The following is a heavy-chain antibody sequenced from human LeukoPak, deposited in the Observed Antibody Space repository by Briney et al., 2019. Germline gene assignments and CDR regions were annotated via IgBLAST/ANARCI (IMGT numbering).Heavy chain of an antibody. D-gene: IGHD2-15*01. CDR2: IHTTGST. Sequence: SETLSLTCSVSGGFTTYDYWNWIRQPAGKAPEWIGRIHTTGSTNYNPSLKNRLTMTLDKSKKQFSLKVTSMTTADTALYYCARGGGNRHFDSWGQGILVTVSS. J-gene: IGHJ4*02. CDR1: GGFTTYDY. CDR3: ARGGGNRHFDS. V-gene: IGHV4-4*07.